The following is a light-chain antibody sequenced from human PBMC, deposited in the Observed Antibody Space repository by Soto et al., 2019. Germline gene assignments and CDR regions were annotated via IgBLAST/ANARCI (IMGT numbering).Light chain of an antibody. CDR3: QQYGSSLYT. CDR2: DAS. J-gene: IGKJ2*01. Sequence: EIVLTQSPGTLSLSPGERATLSCRASQSVSSSYLAWYQQKPGPAPRLLIYDASSRATGIPDRVSGSGSGTDFTLTISRLEPEDFAVYYCQQYGSSLYTFGQGTKLEIK. CDR1: QSVSSSY. V-gene: IGKV3-20*01.